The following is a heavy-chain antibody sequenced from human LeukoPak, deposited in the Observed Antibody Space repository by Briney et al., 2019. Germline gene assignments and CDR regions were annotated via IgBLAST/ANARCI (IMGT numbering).Heavy chain of an antibody. D-gene: IGHD3-22*01. Sequence: GASVKVSCKASGYTFTGYYMHWVRQAPGQGLEWMGWINPNSGGTNYAQKFQGRVTMTRDTSISTAYMELSRLRSDDTAVYYCARVSSMIKGAFDIWGQGTMVTVSS. CDR2: INPNSGGT. J-gene: IGHJ3*02. V-gene: IGHV1-2*02. CDR3: ARVSSMIKGAFDI. CDR1: GYTFTGYY.